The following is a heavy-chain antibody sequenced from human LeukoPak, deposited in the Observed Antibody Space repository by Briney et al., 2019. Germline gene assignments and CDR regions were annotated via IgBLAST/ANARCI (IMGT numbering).Heavy chain of an antibody. CDR2: IYYSERI. D-gene: IGHD1-26*01. CDR1: GGSIRSSSSY. V-gene: IGHV4-39*01. CDR3: ATQWEQHLRYYNGMDV. J-gene: IGHJ6*02. Sequence: PSETLSLTCTVSGGSIRSSSSYWGWIRQPPGKGLEWIGTIYYSERIYYNPSLKSRVTMSLDTSKNQFSLKLTSVTAADTAVYYCATQWEQHLRYYNGMDVWGQGTTVTVSS.